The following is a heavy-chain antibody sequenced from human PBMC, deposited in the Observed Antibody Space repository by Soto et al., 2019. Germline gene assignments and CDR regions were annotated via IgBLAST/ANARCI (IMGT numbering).Heavy chain of an antibody. CDR1: GGSISSSSYY. J-gene: IGHJ4*02. CDR3: ASYDVAAADYYFDF. D-gene: IGHD6-13*01. CDR2: IYYSGST. V-gene: IGHV4-39*01. Sequence: SETLSLTCTVSGGSISSSSYYWGWIRQPPGKGLEWIGSIYYSGSTYYNPSLKSRVTISVDTSKNQFSLKLSSVTAADTAVYYCASYDVAAADYYFDFWGKGTLVTVSS.